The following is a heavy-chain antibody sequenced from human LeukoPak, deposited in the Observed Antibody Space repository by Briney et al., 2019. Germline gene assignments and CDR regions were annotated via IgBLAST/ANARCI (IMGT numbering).Heavy chain of an antibody. CDR1: EFSFSSYW. D-gene: IGHD1-26*01. CDR3: GRDIPGGASHLDY. CDR2: INEDGSQI. V-gene: IGHV3-7*01. Sequence: GGSLRLSCAASEFSFSSYWMTWVRQAPGKGPEWVANINEDGSQINYVDSVRGRFTISRDNAQNSLYLQMYSLRVEDTAVYYCGRDIPGGASHLDYWGQGTLVTVSS. J-gene: IGHJ4*02.